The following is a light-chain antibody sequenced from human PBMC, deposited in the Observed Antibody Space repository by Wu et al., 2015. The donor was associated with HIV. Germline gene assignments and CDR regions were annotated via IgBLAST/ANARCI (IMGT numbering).Light chain of an antibody. V-gene: IGKV3-20*01. CDR2: GAS. CDR3: QQYGSSPWT. CDR1: QSVSSNY. Sequence: EIVSTQSPGTLSLSPGERATLSCRASQSVSSNYLAWYQQKPGQAPRLLIYGASSRATGIPDRFSGSGSGTDFTLTISRLEPEDFAVYYCQQYGSSPWTFGRGDRRWK. J-gene: IGKJ1*01.